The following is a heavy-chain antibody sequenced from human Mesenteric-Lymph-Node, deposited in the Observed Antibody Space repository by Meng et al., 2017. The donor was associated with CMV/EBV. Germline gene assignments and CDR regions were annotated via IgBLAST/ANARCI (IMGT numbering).Heavy chain of an antibody. D-gene: IGHD5-18*01. J-gene: IGHJ4*02. V-gene: IGHV3-66*02. CDR1: GFTVSSNY. CDR2: IYSGGST. Sequence: GESLKISCAASGFTVSSNYMSWVRQAPGKGLEWVSVIYSGGSTYYADSVKGRFTISRDNSKNTLYLQMNSLRAEDTAVYYCTRGRDTAMVTCDYWGQGTLVTVSS. CDR3: TRGRDTAMVTCDY.